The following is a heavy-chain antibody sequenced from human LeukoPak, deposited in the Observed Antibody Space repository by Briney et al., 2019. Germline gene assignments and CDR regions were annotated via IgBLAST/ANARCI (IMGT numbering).Heavy chain of an antibody. J-gene: IGHJ4*02. CDR2: IFYSGTT. V-gene: IGHV4-39*07. CDR3: ARGGLRSPIPHFDY. CDR1: GGSISSGNHH. Sequence: PSETLSLTCTVSGGSISSGNHHWGWIRQPPGKGLEWVASIFYSGTTYYNPSLKSRVTISIDTSKNQFSLKLSSVTAADTAVYYCARGGLRSPIPHFDYWGQGTLVTVSS. D-gene: IGHD5-12*01.